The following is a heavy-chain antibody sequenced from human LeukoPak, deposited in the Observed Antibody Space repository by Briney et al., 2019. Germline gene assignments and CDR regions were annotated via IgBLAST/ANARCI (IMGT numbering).Heavy chain of an antibody. J-gene: IGHJ6*03. D-gene: IGHD1-1*01. CDR2: ISYDGSNK. V-gene: IGHV3-30*18. CDR3: VKGSGNPNYYYYYYMDV. CDR1: GFTFSSYG. Sequence: GRSLRLSCAASGFTFSSYGMHWVRQAPGKGLEWVAVISYDGSNKYYADSVKGRFTISRDNSKNTLYLQMNSLRAEDTAVYYCVKGSGNPNYYYYYYMDVWGKGTAVTVSS.